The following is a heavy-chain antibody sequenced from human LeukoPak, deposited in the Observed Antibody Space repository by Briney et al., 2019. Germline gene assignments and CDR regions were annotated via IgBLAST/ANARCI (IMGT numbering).Heavy chain of an antibody. D-gene: IGHD3-22*01. V-gene: IGHV3-48*04. J-gene: IGHJ4*02. CDR3: ARDRIVASWYYYDSSGRVETDY. CDR1: GFSFDSYG. CDR2: ISGNGGTT. Sequence: GGSLRLSCAASGFSFDSYGLSWVRQAPGKGLQWVSYISGNGGTTYYADSVEGRFTISRDNAKNSLYLQMSSLRAEDTAVYYCARDRIVASWYYYDSSGRVETDYWGQGTLVTVSS.